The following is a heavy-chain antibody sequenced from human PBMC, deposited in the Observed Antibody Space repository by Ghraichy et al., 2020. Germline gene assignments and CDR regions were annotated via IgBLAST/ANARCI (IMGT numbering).Heavy chain of an antibody. D-gene: IGHD6-19*01. J-gene: IGHJ4*02. Sequence: GALRLSCAASGFTFDDFAMHWVRQAPGKGLEWVSLISGDGGNTYYGDSVKGRFTISRDNSKNSLYLQMNSLKTEDTALYYCARVRPLYDSDWYYFEYWGQGALVTVSS. CDR2: ISGDGGNT. CDR3: ARVRPLYDSDWYYFEY. V-gene: IGHV3-43*02. CDR1: GFTFDDFA.